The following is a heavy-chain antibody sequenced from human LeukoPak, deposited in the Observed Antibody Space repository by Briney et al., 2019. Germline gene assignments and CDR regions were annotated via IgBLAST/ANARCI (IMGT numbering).Heavy chain of an antibody. Sequence: GGSLRLSCAASGFTFSSYSMNWVRQAPGKGLEWVSAISGSGGSTYYADSVKGRLTISRDNAKNSLYLQINSLRAEDTAVYYCARSSYSSSSSVWGQGTMVTVSS. D-gene: IGHD6-6*01. CDR3: ARSSYSSSSSV. CDR1: GFTFSSYS. V-gene: IGHV3-21*04. J-gene: IGHJ3*01. CDR2: ISGSGGST.